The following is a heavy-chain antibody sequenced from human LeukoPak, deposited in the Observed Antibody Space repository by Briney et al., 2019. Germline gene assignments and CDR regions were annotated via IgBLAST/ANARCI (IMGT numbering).Heavy chain of an antibody. J-gene: IGHJ3*01. Sequence: ASVKVSCKTSGYTFTDYDVHWVRQAPGQGREWMGWINPSSATTNYAQRLQGRVTFTRDTSLSVAYMELSSLTSEDAAVYFCARGDFGETNTAFDVWGQGTLVAVSS. CDR3: ARGDFGETNTAFDV. CDR1: GYTFTDYD. CDR2: INPSSATT. D-gene: IGHD4-17*01. V-gene: IGHV1-8*03.